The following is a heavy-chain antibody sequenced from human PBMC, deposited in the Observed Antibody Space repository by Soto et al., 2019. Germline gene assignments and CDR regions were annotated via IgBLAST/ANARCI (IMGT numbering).Heavy chain of an antibody. J-gene: IGHJ6*03. Sequence: PSETLSLTCTVSGGSISSYYWSWIRQPPGKGLEWIGYIYYSGSTNYNPSLKSRVTISVDTSKNQFSLKLSSVTAADTAVYYCARLYGSGSYYSEDSYYMDVWGKGTKVTVSS. CDR2: IYYSGST. D-gene: IGHD3-10*01. V-gene: IGHV4-59*08. CDR3: ARLYGSGSYYSEDSYYMDV. CDR1: GGSISSYY.